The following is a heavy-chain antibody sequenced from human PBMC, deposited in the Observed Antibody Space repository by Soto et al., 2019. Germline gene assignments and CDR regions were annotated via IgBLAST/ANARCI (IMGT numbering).Heavy chain of an antibody. D-gene: IGHD6-19*01. J-gene: IGHJ1*01. Sequence: TGGSLRLSCAASGFTCSGYAMSWVRQAPGKGLEWVSGISGSGDSTYYADSVKGRFTVSRDNSKNTLYLQMNSLRAEDTAVYYCAKGVPGIAVAGTGYFQHWGQGTLVTVSS. CDR2: ISGSGDST. CDR1: GFTCSGYA. V-gene: IGHV3-23*01. CDR3: AKGVPGIAVAGTGYFQH.